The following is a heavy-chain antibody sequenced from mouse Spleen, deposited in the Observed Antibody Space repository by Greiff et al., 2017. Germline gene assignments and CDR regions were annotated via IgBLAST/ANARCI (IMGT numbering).Heavy chain of an antibody. CDR3: AILGFDY. CDR1: GYAFSSSW. J-gene: IGHJ2*01. Sequence: VKLMESGPELVKPGASVKISCKASGYAFSSSWMNWVKQRPGKGLEWIGRIYPGDGDTNYNGKFKGKATLTADKSSSTAYMQLSSLTSEDSAVYFCAILGFDYWGQGTTLTVSS. CDR2: IYPGDGDT. V-gene: IGHV1-82*01. D-gene: IGHD4-1*01.